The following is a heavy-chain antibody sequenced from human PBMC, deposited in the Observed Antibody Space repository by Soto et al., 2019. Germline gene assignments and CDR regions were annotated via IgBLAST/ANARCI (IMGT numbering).Heavy chain of an antibody. Sequence: QLQLQESGPGLVKPSETLSLTCTVSGGSISSSSYYWGWIRQPPGKGLEWIGSIYYSGSTYYNPSLKSRVTISVDTSKNQFSLKLSSVTAADTAVYYCARRFDWYSSGWYYFDYWGQGTLVTVSS. CDR2: IYYSGST. J-gene: IGHJ4*02. CDR1: GGSISSSSYY. D-gene: IGHD6-19*01. V-gene: IGHV4-39*01. CDR3: ARRFDWYSSGWYYFDY.